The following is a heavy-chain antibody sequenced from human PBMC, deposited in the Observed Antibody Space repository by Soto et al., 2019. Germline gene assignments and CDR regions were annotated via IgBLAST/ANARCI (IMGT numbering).Heavy chain of an antibody. CDR3: ASLSRAIVATIDYYYYMDV. V-gene: IGHV4-59*08. CDR2: IYYSGST. CDR1: GGSISSYY. J-gene: IGHJ6*03. Sequence: PSETLSLTCTVSGGSISSYYWSWIRQPPGKGLEWIGYIYYSGSTNYNPSLKSRVTISVDPSKNQFSLKLSSVTAADTAVYYCASLSRAIVATIDYYYYMDVWGKGTTVTVSS. D-gene: IGHD5-12*01.